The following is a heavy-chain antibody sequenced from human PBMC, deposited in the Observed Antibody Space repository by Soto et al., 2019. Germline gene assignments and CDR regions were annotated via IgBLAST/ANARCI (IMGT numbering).Heavy chain of an antibody. D-gene: IGHD2-21*02. CDR2: ISYSGST. J-gene: IGHJ6*02. V-gene: IGHV4-39*01. CDR3: ARHKYCGGDSYSAFRVYYYYYGRDG. Sequence: SETLSLTCTVSGGSISSGGYYWSWIRQHPGTGLEWIGYISYSGSTYYNPSLKSRVTISIDTSKNQFSLKLSSLTAADTAVYYCARHKYCGGDSYSAFRVYYYYYGRDGWRHGTTVIVSS. CDR1: GGSISSGGYY.